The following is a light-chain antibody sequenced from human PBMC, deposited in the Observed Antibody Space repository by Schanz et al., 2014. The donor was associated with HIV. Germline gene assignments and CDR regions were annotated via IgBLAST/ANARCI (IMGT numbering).Light chain of an antibody. Sequence: QSVLTQPASVSGSPGQSITISCTGTSNDVGGYNFVSWYQQHPGKAPKLIIYDVSNRPSGVSNRFSGSKSGITASLTISGLQADDEADYYCCSFTTSNTLLFGGGTKLTVL. CDR1: SNDVGGYNF. V-gene: IGLV2-14*03. CDR3: CSFTTSNTLL. CDR2: DVS. J-gene: IGLJ2*01.